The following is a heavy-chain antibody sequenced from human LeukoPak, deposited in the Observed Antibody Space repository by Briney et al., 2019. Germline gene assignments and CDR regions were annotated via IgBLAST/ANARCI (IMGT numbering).Heavy chain of an antibody. D-gene: IGHD6-13*01. CDR1: GGSISSSRYY. Sequence: PSETLSLTCTFSGGSISSSRYYWAWIRQPPGKGLEWIGSIYYSGSTYYNPSLKSRVTISVDTSKNQFSLKLSSVTAADTAVHYCARLSLGIAAAPYPSYWGQGTLVTVSS. CDR2: IYYSGST. V-gene: IGHV4-39*01. J-gene: IGHJ4*02. CDR3: ARLSLGIAAAPYPSY.